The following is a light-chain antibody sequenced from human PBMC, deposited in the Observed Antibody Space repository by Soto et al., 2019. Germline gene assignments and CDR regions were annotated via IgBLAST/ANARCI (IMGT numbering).Light chain of an antibody. V-gene: IGLV2-8*01. J-gene: IGLJ1*01. CDR2: EVS. Sequence: QSALTQPPSASGSPGQSVTISCTGTSSDVGSYNYVSWYQQHPGKAPKLMIYEVSKRPSGVPDRFSGSKSGNTASLTVSGLQAEDEADYYCSSYAGRNSYVFGTGTKLNVL. CDR3: SSYAGRNSYV. CDR1: SSDVGSYNY.